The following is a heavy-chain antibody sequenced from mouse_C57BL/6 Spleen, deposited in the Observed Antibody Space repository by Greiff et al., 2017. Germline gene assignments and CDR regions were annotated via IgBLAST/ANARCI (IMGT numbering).Heavy chain of an antibody. CDR2: LHPSDSDT. CDR3: AISLPEAMYY. CDR1: GYTFTSYW. J-gene: IGHJ4*01. D-gene: IGHD1-1*01. Sequence: VQLQQPGAELVKPGASVKVSCKASGYTFTSYWMHWVKQRPGQGLEWIGRLHPSDSDTNYNQKFKGKATLTVDKSSLTAYMQLSSLTSEDSAVYYCAISLPEAMYYWGQGTSVTVSS. V-gene: IGHV1-74*01.